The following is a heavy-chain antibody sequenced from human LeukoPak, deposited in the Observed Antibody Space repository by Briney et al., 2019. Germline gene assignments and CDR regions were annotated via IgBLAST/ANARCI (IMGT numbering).Heavy chain of an antibody. CDR2: INPNSGGT. D-gene: IGHD6-19*01. V-gene: IGHV1-2*02. Sequence: VASVKVSCKASGYTFTGYYMHWVRQAPGQGLEWMGWINPNSGGTNYAQKFQGRVTMTRDTSITTAYMELSRLRSDDTAVYYCARVVAGHWFDPWGQGTLVTVSS. CDR3: ARVVAGHWFDP. CDR1: GYTFTGYY. J-gene: IGHJ5*02.